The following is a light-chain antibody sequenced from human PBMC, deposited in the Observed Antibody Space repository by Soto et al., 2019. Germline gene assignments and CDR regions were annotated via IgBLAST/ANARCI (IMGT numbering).Light chain of an antibody. Sequence: DIHMTPSPSSLSASVGDRVTITCQASQDITNYLNWYQQKPGKAPKLLIYDASDLETGVPSRFSGSGSGTGFTFTISSLQPEDFATYYCQQYESLPLTFGQGTRLEI. CDR3: QQYESLPLT. CDR1: QDITNY. CDR2: DAS. V-gene: IGKV1-33*01. J-gene: IGKJ5*01.